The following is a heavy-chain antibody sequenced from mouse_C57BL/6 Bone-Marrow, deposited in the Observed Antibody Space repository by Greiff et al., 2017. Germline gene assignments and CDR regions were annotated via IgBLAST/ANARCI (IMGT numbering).Heavy chain of an antibody. CDR3: TTDGSSSWFAY. Sequence: VQLQQSGAELVRPGASVKLSCTASGFNIKDYYMHWVKQRPEQGLEWIGRIDPEDGDTEYATKFQGKATMTADTSSNTAYLQLSSLTSEDTAVYYCTTDGSSSWFAYWGQGTLVTVSA. CDR1: GFNIKDYY. V-gene: IGHV14-1*01. D-gene: IGHD1-1*01. J-gene: IGHJ3*01. CDR2: IDPEDGDT.